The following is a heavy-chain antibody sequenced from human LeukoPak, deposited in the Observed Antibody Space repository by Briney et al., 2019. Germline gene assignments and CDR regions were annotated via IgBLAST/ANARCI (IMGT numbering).Heavy chain of an antibody. V-gene: IGHV3-23*01. CDR1: GFIFRSYA. CDR2: ISGSGGST. CDR3: AREIFVDV. D-gene: IGHD3-9*01. Sequence: GGSLRLSCAAFGFIFRSYAMSWVRQAPGKGLEWVSAISGSGGSTYYADSVKGRFTISRDNAKNSLYLQMNSLRAEDTAVYYCAREIFVDVWGQGTTVTVSS. J-gene: IGHJ6*02.